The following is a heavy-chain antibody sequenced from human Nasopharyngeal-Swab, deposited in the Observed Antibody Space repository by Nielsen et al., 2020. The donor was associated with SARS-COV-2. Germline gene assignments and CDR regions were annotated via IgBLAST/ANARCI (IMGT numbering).Heavy chain of an antibody. CDR3: GRDLGGRFST. Sequence: VGSLRLSCAASGFTFRSYWMHWVRQVPGKGLVWVSPINEDGSITNYADSVEGRFTISRDNAKNPLFLHMNSLRAEDTAVYYCGRDLGGRFSTWGQGTLVTASS. J-gene: IGHJ5*02. V-gene: IGHV3-74*01. CDR2: INEDGSIT. D-gene: IGHD3-16*01. CDR1: GFTFRSYW.